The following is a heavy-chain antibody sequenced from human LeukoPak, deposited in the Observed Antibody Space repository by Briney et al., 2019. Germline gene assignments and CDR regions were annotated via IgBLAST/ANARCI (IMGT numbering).Heavy chain of an antibody. CDR2: IYYSGST. J-gene: IGHJ6*03. Sequence: SETLSLTCTVSGGSISSYYWSWIRQPPGKGLEWIGYIYYSGSTNYNPSLKSRVTISVDTSKNQFSLKLSSVTAADTAVYYCAREMKMRYYYYYMDVWGKGTTVTVSS. V-gene: IGHV4-59*12. CDR1: GGSISSYY. CDR3: AREMKMRYYYYYMDV.